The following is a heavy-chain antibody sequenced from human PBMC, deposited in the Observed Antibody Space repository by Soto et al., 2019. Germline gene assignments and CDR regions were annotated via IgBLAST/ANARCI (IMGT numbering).Heavy chain of an antibody. Sequence: SETLSLTCTVSGSSITSRNYYWGWIRQPPGKGLEWIGNIYYSGSTSYNPSLKSRVTISVDTSKSQLSLRLSSVTAADTAVYYCARNSDYWGQGTLVTVSS. CDR2: IYYSGST. CDR1: GSSITSRNYY. CDR3: ARNSDY. V-gene: IGHV4-39*01. J-gene: IGHJ4*02.